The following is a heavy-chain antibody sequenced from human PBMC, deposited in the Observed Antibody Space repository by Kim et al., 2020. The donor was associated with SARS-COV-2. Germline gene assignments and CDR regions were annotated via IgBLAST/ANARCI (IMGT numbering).Heavy chain of an antibody. CDR3: ARDNHDILTGYKRTYGMDV. D-gene: IGHD3-9*01. CDR1: GYTFTSYY. CDR2: INPSGGST. V-gene: IGHV1-46*01. J-gene: IGHJ6*02. Sequence: ASVKVSCKASGYTFTSYYMHWVRQAPGQGLEWMGIINPSGGSTSYAQKFQGRVTMTRDTSTSTVYMELSSLRSEDTAVYYCARDNHDILTGYKRTYGMDVWGQGTTVTVSS.